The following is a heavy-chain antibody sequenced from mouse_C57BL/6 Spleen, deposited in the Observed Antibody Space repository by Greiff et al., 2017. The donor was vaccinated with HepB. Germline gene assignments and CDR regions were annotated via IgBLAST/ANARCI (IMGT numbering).Heavy chain of an antibody. CDR3: ARDWLFVYASFDY. Sequence: EVKLQESGGGLVKPGGSLKLSCAASGFTFSSYAMSWVRQTPEKRLEWVATISDGGSYTYYPDNVKGRFTISRDNAKNNLYLQMSHLKSEDTAMYYCARDWLFVYASFDYWGQGTTLTVSS. J-gene: IGHJ2*01. D-gene: IGHD1-1*01. V-gene: IGHV5-4*01. CDR1: GFTFSSYA. CDR2: ISDGGSYT.